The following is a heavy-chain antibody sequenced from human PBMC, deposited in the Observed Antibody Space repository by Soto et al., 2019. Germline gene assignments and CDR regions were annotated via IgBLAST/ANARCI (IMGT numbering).Heavy chain of an antibody. V-gene: IGHV3-30*18. CDR3: GKDVVAFLGYLKGPGG. Sequence: QVQLVESGGGVVQPGRSLRLSCAASGFTFIIYGMHWVRQAPGKGLEWVAAISYDGSNKYYADSVKGRFTISRDNSKNSLYLQMNSLRGGARAVYYWGKDVVAFLGYLKGPGGWGQGTLVTFSS. J-gene: IGHJ4*02. CDR2: ISYDGSNK. CDR1: GFTFIIYG. D-gene: IGHD2-15*01.